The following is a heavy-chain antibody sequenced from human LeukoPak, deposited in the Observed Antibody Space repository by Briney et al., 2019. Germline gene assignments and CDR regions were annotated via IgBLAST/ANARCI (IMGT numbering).Heavy chain of an antibody. D-gene: IGHD1-26*01. J-gene: IGHJ4*02. CDR3: ARGEYSGSYFVY. V-gene: IGHV1-69*05. CDR2: IIPIFGTA. CDR1: GGTFSSYA. Sequence: SVKVSCKASGGTFSSYAISWVRQAPGQGLEWMGRIIPIFGTANYAQKFQGRVTITTDESTSTAYMELSSLRSEDKAVYYCARGEYSGSYFVYWGQGTLATVSS.